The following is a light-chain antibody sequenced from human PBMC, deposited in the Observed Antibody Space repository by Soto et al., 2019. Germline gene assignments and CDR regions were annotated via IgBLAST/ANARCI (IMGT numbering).Light chain of an antibody. CDR1: QSISSW. Sequence: DIQMTQSPSTLSASVGDRVTITCRASQSISSWLAWYQQKPGKAPNLLIYKASSLESGVPSRFSGSGSGTEFTLTISSLQPDDFATCYCQQYNSYPTFGQGTRLEIK. V-gene: IGKV1-5*03. J-gene: IGKJ5*01. CDR2: KAS. CDR3: QQYNSYPT.